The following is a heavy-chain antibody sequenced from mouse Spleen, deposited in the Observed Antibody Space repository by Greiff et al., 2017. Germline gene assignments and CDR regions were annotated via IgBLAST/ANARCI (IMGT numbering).Heavy chain of an antibody. Sequence: QVQLQQSGAELVKPGASVKMSCKASGYTFTSYWITWVKQRPGQGLEWIGDIYPGSGSTNYNEKFKSKATLTVDTSSSTAYMQLSSLTSEDSAVYYCATAYYSNYGTVYAMDYWGQGTSVTVSS. CDR1: GYTFTSYW. J-gene: IGHJ4*01. V-gene: IGHV1-55*01. CDR2: IYPGSGST. D-gene: IGHD2-5*01. CDR3: ATAYYSNYGTVYAMDY.